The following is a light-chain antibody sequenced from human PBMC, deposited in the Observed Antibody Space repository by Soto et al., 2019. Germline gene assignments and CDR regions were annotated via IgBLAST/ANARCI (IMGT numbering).Light chain of an antibody. V-gene: IGKV3-20*01. J-gene: IGKJ1*01. CDR3: QQYGSSPGT. CDR1: QSVRDSY. Sequence: DIVLTQSPGTLSWSPGERATLSCRASQSVRDSYLAWYQQKPGQAPSLLIYDTSTRATGIPDRFIGSGSGTDFALTISRVEPEDFAMYFCQQYGSSPGTFGQGTKVDIK. CDR2: DTS.